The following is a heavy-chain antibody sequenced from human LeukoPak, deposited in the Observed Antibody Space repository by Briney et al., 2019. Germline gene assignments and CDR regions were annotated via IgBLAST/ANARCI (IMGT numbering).Heavy chain of an antibody. V-gene: IGHV4-59*12. Sequence: PSETLSLTCTVSGGSISSYYWSWIRQPPGRGLEWIAYIYYSGSTDYNPSLKSRVTISLDTSKNQFSLKLSSVAAADTAVYYCAREGAARNFDYWGQGILVTVS. D-gene: IGHD6-6*01. J-gene: IGHJ4*02. CDR3: AREGAARNFDY. CDR1: GGSISSYY. CDR2: IYYSGST.